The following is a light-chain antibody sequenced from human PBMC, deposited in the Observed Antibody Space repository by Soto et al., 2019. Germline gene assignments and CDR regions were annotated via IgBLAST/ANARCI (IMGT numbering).Light chain of an antibody. CDR2: GAS. CDR3: QQYGSSRYT. Sequence: EIVLTQSPGTLSLSPGERATLSCRASQSVSSSYLDWYQQKPGQAPRLLIYGASSRATGIPDRFSGSGSGTDLTLTISRLETDDFAVYYCQQYGSSRYTFGPGTKLDIK. CDR1: QSVSSSY. J-gene: IGKJ2*01. V-gene: IGKV3-20*01.